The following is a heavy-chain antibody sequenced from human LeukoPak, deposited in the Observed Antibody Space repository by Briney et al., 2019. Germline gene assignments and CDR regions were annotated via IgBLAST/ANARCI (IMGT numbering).Heavy chain of an antibody. CDR3: AKESSGYYWDY. J-gene: IGHJ4*02. D-gene: IGHD3-22*01. CDR2: ISWDVGST. CDR1: GFTFSSYS. Sequence: GGSLRLSCAASGFTFSSYSMNWVRQAPGKGLGWVSLISWDVGSTYYADSVKGRFTISRDNSENSLYLQMNSLRAEDTALYYCAKESSGYYWDYWGQGTLVTVSS. V-gene: IGHV3-43D*03.